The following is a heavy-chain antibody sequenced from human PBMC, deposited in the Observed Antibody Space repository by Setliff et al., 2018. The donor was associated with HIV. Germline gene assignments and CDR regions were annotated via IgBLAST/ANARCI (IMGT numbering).Heavy chain of an antibody. Sequence: SETLSLTCTVSGGSISSHYWSWIRQPPGKGLEWIGSIYYSGNTIYNPSLKSRVTISVDTSKNQCSLKLSSVTAADTAIYYCARATATWLVDNWGQGTLVTVSS. CDR3: ARATATWLVDN. CDR2: IYYSGNT. J-gene: IGHJ4*02. D-gene: IGHD2-15*01. V-gene: IGHV4-59*11. CDR1: GGSISSHY.